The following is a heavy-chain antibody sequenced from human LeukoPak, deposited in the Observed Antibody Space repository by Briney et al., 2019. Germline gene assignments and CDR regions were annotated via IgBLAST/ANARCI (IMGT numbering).Heavy chain of an antibody. CDR2: INPNSGGT. CDR3: ARDDRLKLYCTNGVCYNAFDI. D-gene: IGHD2-8*01. V-gene: IGHV1-2*02. J-gene: IGHJ3*02. Sequence: ASVKVSCKASGYTFTSYYMHWVRQAPGQGLEWMGRINPNSGGTNYAQKFQGRVTMTRDTSISTAYMELSRLRSDDTAVYYCARDDRLKLYCTNGVCYNAFDIWGQGTMVTVSS. CDR1: GYTFTSYY.